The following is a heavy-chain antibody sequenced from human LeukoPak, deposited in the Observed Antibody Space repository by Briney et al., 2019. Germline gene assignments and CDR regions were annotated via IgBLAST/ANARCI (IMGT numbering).Heavy chain of an antibody. CDR1: GDSMTSSNHY. D-gene: IGHD2-15*01. CDR3: ARRSHCTGDSCYPV. Sequence: TSETLSLTCTVSGDSMTSSNHYWVWIRQPPGKGLEWIGSIYYGGSTYYNPSPKSRVTVSQDTSKNQFSLKVNTVTAADTAVYHCARRSHCTGDSCYPVWGQGTTVTVSS. CDR2: IYYGGST. J-gene: IGHJ6*02. V-gene: IGHV4-39*01.